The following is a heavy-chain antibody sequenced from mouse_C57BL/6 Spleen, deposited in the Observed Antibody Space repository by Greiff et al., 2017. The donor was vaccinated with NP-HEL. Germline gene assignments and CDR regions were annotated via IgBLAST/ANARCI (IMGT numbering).Heavy chain of an antibody. J-gene: IGHJ3*01. CDR1: GFNIKDDY. CDR3: TIYRGFAY. D-gene: IGHD2-14*01. Sequence: EVQLQQSGAELVRPGASVKLSCTASGFNIKDDYMHWVKQRPEQGLEWIGWIDPENGDTEYASKFQGKATITADTSSNTAYLQLSSLTSEDTAVYYCTIYRGFAYWGQGTLVTVSA. V-gene: IGHV14-4*01. CDR2: IDPENGDT.